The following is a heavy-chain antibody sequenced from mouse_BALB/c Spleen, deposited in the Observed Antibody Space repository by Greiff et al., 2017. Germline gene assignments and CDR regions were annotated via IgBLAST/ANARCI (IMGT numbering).Heavy chain of an antibody. CDR1: GYTFTSYW. V-gene: IGHV1-7*01. CDR3: ARRLRSYWYFDV. D-gene: IGHD1-1*01. J-gene: IGHJ1*01. Sequence: QVQLKESGAELAKPGASVKMSCKASGYTFTSYWMHWVKQRPGQGLEWIGYINPSTGYTEYNQKFKDKATLTADKSSSTAYMQLSSLTSEDSAVYFCARRLRSYWYFDVWGAGTTVTVSS. CDR2: INPSTGYT.